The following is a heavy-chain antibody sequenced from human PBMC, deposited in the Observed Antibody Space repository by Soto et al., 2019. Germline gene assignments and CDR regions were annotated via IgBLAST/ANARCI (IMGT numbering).Heavy chain of an antibody. CDR2: STYNGGST. J-gene: IGHJ6*02. CDR1: GFTFRNNV. Sequence: EVQLVESGGGLVQPGGSLRLSCAASGFTFRNNVMNWVRQAPGRGLEWVSASTYNGGSTYYADSVKGRCTISRDNAKNTLYLQMNSLRAEDTAVYYCAKEVYGAARGGMDVWGQETKVNVSS. V-gene: IGHV3-23*04. D-gene: IGHD3-10*01. CDR3: AKEVYGAARGGMDV.